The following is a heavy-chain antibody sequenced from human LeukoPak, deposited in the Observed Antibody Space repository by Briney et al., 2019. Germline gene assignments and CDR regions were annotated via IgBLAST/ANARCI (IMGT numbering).Heavy chain of an antibody. CDR1: GFTFNTYG. J-gene: IGHJ4*02. CDR2: TRHDGSND. CDR3: ARSYYYDSSGTPDY. D-gene: IGHD3-22*01. Sequence: GGSLRLSCAASGFTFNTYGMHWVRQAPGKGLEWVAFTRHDGSNDYYTDSVKGRFTISRDNSKNTLYLQMNSLRAEDTAVYYCARSYYYDSSGTPDYWGQGTLVIVSS. V-gene: IGHV3-30*02.